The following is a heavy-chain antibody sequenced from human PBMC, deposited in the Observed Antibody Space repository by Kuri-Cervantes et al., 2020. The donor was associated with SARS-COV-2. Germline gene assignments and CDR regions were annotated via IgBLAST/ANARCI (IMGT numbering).Heavy chain of an antibody. D-gene: IGHD1-20*01. V-gene: IGHV3-30*02. CDR1: GFTFSSYG. Sequence: GGSLRLSCAASGFTFSSYGMHWVRQAPGKGLEWVAFIRYDGSNKYYADSVKGRFTISRDNSKNTLYLQMNSLRAEDTAVYYCARGLTGTSYWYFDLWGRGTLVTVSS. CDR2: IRYDGSNK. J-gene: IGHJ2*01. CDR3: ARGLTGTSYWYFDL.